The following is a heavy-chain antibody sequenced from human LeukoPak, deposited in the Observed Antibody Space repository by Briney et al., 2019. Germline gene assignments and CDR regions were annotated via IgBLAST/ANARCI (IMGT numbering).Heavy chain of an antibody. CDR3: ATELAMAGTFDY. CDR2: ISGGSGFI. V-gene: IGHV3-21*01. J-gene: IGHJ4*02. Sequence: PGGSLRLSCAASGFSFSSYALHWVRQAPGKGLEWVSTISGGSGFIYYADSVKDRFSISRDNAKNSLYLQMSSLRPEDTAVYYCATELAMAGTFDYWGQGTLVTVSS. D-gene: IGHD6-19*01. CDR1: GFSFSSYA.